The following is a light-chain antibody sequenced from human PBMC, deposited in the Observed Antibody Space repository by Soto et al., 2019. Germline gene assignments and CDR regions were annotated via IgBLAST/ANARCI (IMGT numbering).Light chain of an antibody. J-gene: IGKJ4*01. CDR3: QKLDSYPVT. CDR1: QGISTF. CDR2: SAS. V-gene: IGKV1-9*01. Sequence: DIQLTQSPAFLSASVGDKVTITCRASQGISTFLAWYQQKPGKAPNLLIYSASTLQSGVPSSFSGIGSGTEFTLTIISLQPEDFATYFCQKLDSYPVTFGGGTKLEMK.